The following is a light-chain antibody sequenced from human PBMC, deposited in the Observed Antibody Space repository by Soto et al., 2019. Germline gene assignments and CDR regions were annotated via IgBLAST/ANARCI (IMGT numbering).Light chain of an antibody. CDR1: QSVNSDY. V-gene: IGKV3-20*01. Sequence: EIVLTQSPGTLSLSPGDRATLSCRASQSVNSDYLAWYQQTPGQAPRLLIYSASRRATGIPDRFSGSGSGTDFTLTISRLEPEDFAVYHCQQYASSPITFGQGTRLEIK. CDR2: SAS. J-gene: IGKJ5*01. CDR3: QQYASSPIT.